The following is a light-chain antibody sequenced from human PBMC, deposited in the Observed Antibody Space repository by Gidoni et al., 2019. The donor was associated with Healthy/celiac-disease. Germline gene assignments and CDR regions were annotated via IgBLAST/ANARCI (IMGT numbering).Light chain of an antibody. CDR3: QQYYSTPPYT. Sequence: DIVMTQSTESLAVSLGERATINCKSSQSVLYSSNNKNYLAWYQQKPGQPPKLLIYWASTRESGVPDRFSGSGSGTDFTLTISSLQAEDVAVYYCQQYYSTPPYTFGQGTKLEIK. CDR2: WAS. CDR1: QSVLYSSNNKNY. V-gene: IGKV4-1*01. J-gene: IGKJ2*01.